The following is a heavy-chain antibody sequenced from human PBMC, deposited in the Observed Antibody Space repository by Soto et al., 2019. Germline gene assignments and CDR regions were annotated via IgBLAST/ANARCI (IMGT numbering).Heavy chain of an antibody. CDR1: GFTFGDYA. J-gene: IGHJ1*01. Sequence: EVQLVESGGGLVQPGRSLRLSCTASGFTFGDYAMSWFRQAPGKGLEWVGFIRSKAYGGTTEYAASVKGRFTISRDDSKSIAYLQMNSMKTEDTAVYYCTAYYDYIWGSYRSQYFQHWGQGTLVTVSS. CDR2: IRSKAYGGTT. V-gene: IGHV3-49*03. CDR3: TAYYDYIWGSYRSQYFQH. D-gene: IGHD3-16*02.